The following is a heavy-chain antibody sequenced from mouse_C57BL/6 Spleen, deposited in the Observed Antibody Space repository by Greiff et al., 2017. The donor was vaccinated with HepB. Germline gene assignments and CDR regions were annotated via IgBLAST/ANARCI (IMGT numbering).Heavy chain of an antibody. Sequence: QVHVKQSGAELVKPGASVKMSCKASGYTFTTYPIEWMKQNHGKSLEWIGNFHPYNDDTKYNEKFKGKATLTVEKSSSTVYLDLSRLTSDDSAVYYCARNGDYDYDVLAYWGQGTLVTVSA. CDR3: ARNGDYDYDVLAY. CDR2: FHPYNDDT. D-gene: IGHD2-4*01. CDR1: GYTFTTYP. V-gene: IGHV1-47*01. J-gene: IGHJ3*01.